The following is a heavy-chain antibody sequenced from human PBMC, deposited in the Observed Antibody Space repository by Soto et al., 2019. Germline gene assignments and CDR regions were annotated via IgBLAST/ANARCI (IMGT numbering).Heavy chain of an antibody. J-gene: IGHJ3*02. D-gene: IGHD2-15*01. V-gene: IGHV1-69*02. CDR3: ARGYCSGRTCDNAFDI. CDR2: IIPILGIV. Sequence: QVQLVQSGAEVKKPGSSVKVSCKTSGGTFGDYSISWVRQAPGQGLEWMGRIIPILGIVNNAQNLQGRVTITADKSTRTASMELSSLRSEDTAVYYCARGYCSGRTCDNAFDIWGQGTMVTVSS. CDR1: GGTFGDYS.